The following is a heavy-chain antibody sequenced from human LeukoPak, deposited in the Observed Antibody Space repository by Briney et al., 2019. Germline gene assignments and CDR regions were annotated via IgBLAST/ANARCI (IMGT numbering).Heavy chain of an antibody. V-gene: IGHV1-69*04. CDR3: ARDHSIVGATIY. J-gene: IGHJ4*02. CDR2: IIPILGIA. D-gene: IGHD1-26*01. Sequence: ASVKVSFKASGGTFSSYAISWVRQAPGQGLEWMGRIIPILGIANYAQKFQGRVTITADKSTSTAYMELSSLRSEDTAVYYCARDHSIVGATIYWGQGTLVTVSS. CDR1: GGTFSSYA.